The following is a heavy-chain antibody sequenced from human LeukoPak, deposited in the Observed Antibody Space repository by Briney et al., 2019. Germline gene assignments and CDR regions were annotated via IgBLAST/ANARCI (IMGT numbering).Heavy chain of an antibody. J-gene: IGHJ4*02. Sequence: SQTLSLTCAISGDSVSTNSSWNWIRQSPSRGLEWLGRTYYRSKWYNDYVVSVKGRINISPDTSKNQFSLHLNSVTPEDTAVYYCARDQGVYDSSGYYYFDYWGQGNLVTVSS. D-gene: IGHD3-22*01. CDR3: ARDQGVYDSSGYYYFDY. CDR1: GDSVSTNSS. V-gene: IGHV6-1*01. CDR2: TYYRSKWYN.